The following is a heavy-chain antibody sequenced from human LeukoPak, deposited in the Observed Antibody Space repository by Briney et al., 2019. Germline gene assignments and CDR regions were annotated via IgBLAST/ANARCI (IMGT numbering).Heavy chain of an antibody. CDR3: ASGPVDTAMVLHYFDY. D-gene: IGHD5-18*01. CDR2: IHNSGTT. J-gene: IGHJ4*02. Sequence: TLSLTCTFSGDSISNGAHYWSWIRQHPGKGLEWIGSIHNSGTTYSNPSLMSRVTISLDTSKNQFSLKLSSVTAADTAVYFCASGPVDTAMVLHYFDYWGQGTLVTVSS. V-gene: IGHV4-31*03. CDR1: GDSISNGAHY.